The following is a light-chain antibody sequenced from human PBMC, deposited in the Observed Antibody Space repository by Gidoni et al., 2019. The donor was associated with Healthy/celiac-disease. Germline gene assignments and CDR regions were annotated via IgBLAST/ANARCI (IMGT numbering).Light chain of an antibody. CDR2: EVS. Sequence: QSALTQPASVSGSPGQSITISCTGTSSDVGGYNYVSWYQQHPGKVPKLIIYEVSNRPSGVSNRFSGSKSGNTASLTISGLQAEDVADYYCSSYTTSSTVFGTGTKVTVL. J-gene: IGLJ1*01. CDR3: SSYTTSSTV. V-gene: IGLV2-14*01. CDR1: SSDVGGYNY.